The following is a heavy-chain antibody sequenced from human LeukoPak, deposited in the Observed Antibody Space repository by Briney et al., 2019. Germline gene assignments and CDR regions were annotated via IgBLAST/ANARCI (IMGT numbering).Heavy chain of an antibody. J-gene: IGHJ6*03. V-gene: IGHV4-61*02. CDR3: ARDVIVVVPAAIQPYYYYYYMDV. Sequence: SETLSLTCTVSGGSISSGSYYWSWIRQPAGKGLEWIGRIYTSGSTNYNPSLKSRVTISVDTSKNQFSLKLSSVTAADPAVYYCARDVIVVVPAAIQPYYYYYYMDVWGKGTTVTVSS. D-gene: IGHD2-2*01. CDR2: IYTSGST. CDR1: GGSISSGSYY.